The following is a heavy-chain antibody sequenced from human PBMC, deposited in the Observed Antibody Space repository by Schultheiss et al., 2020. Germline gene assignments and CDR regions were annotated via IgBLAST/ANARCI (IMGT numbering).Heavy chain of an antibody. CDR1: GGSISSGGYY. CDR3: ARSVGGGSLIDY. D-gene: IGHD2-15*01. Sequence: SETLSLTCTVSGGSISSGGYYWSWIRQHPGKGLEWIGYIYHSGSTYYNPSLKSRVTISVDTSKNQFSLKLSSVTAADTAVYYCARSVGGGSLIDYWGQGTLVTVSS. V-gene: IGHV4-31*03. CDR2: IYHSGST. J-gene: IGHJ4*02.